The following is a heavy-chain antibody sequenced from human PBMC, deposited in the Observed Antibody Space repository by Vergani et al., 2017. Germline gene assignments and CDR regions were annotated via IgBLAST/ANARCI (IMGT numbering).Heavy chain of an antibody. J-gene: IGHJ4*02. Sequence: QVQLVQSGAEVKKPGSSVKVSCKASGGTFSSYTISWVRQAPGQGLEWMGRIIPILGIANYAQKFQGRVTITADKSTSTAYMELSSLRSEDTAVYYGAREPGDYDYVWGSYREPYFDYWGQGTLVTVSS. D-gene: IGHD3-16*02. CDR1: GGTFSSYT. CDR3: AREPGDYDYVWGSYREPYFDY. V-gene: IGHV1-69*08. CDR2: IIPILGIA.